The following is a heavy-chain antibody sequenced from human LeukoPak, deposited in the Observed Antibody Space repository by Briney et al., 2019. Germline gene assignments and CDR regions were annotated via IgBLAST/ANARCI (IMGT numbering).Heavy chain of an antibody. Sequence: TGGSLRLSCAASGFTFSSYSMNWVRQAPGKGLEWVSSISSSSSYIYYADSVKGRFTISRDNAKNSLYLQMNSLRAEDTAVYYCARYSSGYFDCWGQGTLVTVSS. V-gene: IGHV3-21*01. CDR1: GFTFSSYS. CDR3: ARYSSGYFDC. D-gene: IGHD6-19*01. CDR2: ISSSSSYI. J-gene: IGHJ4*02.